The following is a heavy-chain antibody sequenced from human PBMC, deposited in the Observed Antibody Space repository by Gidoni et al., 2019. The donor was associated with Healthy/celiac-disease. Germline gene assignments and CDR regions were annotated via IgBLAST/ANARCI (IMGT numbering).Heavy chain of an antibody. D-gene: IGHD1-26*01. Sequence: QVQLVESGGGVVHPGGSLRLSCAASGFTFSSYGMHWVRQAPGKGLEWVAFIRYDGSKKYYADSVKGRFTISRDNSKNTLYLQMNSLRAEDTAVYYCAKDFSRSIPYYFDYWGQGTLVTVSS. CDR3: AKDFSRSIPYYFDY. CDR1: GFTFSSYG. CDR2: IRYDGSKK. V-gene: IGHV3-30*02. J-gene: IGHJ4*01.